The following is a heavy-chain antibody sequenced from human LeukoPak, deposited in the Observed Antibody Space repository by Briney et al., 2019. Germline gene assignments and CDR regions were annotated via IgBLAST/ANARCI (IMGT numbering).Heavy chain of an antibody. V-gene: IGHV1-2*02. J-gene: IGHJ4*02. CDR1: GYTFTGYY. Sequence: ASVKVSCKASGYTFTGYYMHWVRQAPGQGLEWMGWINPNSGGTNYAQKSQGRVTMTRDTSISTAYMELSRLRSDDTAVYYCARGPMIVVVITTLIPFDYWGQGTLVTVSS. CDR2: INPNSGGT. D-gene: IGHD3-22*01. CDR3: ARGPMIVVVITTLIPFDY.